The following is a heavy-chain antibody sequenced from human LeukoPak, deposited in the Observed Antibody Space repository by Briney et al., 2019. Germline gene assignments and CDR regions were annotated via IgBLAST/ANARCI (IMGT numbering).Heavy chain of an antibody. J-gene: IGHJ6*03. D-gene: IGHD6-13*01. CDR2: IYYSGNT. Sequence: SETLSLTCTVSGVSISSSNSYWGWIRQPPGKGLEWIGSIYYSGNTYYNASLKSQVSISIDTSKNQFSLRLTSVTAADTAVYYCARDDLQLVRRLGRNTEYYYYYYMDVWGKGTTVTVSS. V-gene: IGHV4-39*02. CDR1: GVSISSSNSY. CDR3: ARDDLQLVRRLGRNTEYYYYYYMDV.